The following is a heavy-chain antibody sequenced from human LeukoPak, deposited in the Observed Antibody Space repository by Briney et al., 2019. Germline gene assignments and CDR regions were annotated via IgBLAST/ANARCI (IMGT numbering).Heavy chain of an antibody. J-gene: IGHJ5*02. D-gene: IGHD6-13*01. Sequence: SETLSLTCTVSGGSISSSSYYWAWIRQPPGKGLEYIGSYSGSTYYNPSLKSRVTISVDTSKNQFSLKLSSVTAADTAVYYCARRSSSWYDNWFDPWGQGTLVTVSS. CDR3: ARRSSSWYDNWFDP. CDR2: YSGST. CDR1: GGSISSSSYY. V-gene: IGHV4-39*01.